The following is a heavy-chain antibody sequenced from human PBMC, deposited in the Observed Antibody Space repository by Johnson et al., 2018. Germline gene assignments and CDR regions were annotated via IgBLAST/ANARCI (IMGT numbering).Heavy chain of an antibody. Sequence: VQLVQSGGGLVQPGGSLRLSCAASGFTFSTYSMNWVRQAPGKGLEWVSYISSSSRIIYYADSVKGRFTISRDNAKNTLYLQMNSRRGADTAVYYCARPHYRFHPAEAFDIWGQGTMVTVSS. D-gene: IGHD4-11*01. J-gene: IGHJ3*02. CDR1: GFTFSTYS. CDR2: ISSSSRII. CDR3: ARPHYRFHPAEAFDI. V-gene: IGHV3-48*04.